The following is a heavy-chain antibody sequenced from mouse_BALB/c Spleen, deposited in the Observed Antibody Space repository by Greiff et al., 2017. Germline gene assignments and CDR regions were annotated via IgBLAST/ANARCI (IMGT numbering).Heavy chain of an antibody. V-gene: IGHV1-7*01. D-gene: IGHD1-1*01. CDR1: GYTFTSYW. J-gene: IGHJ4*01. CDR3: ARSPPCTTVVARAMDY. CDR2: INPSTGYT. Sequence: QVQLQQSGAELAKPGASVKMSCKASGYTFTSYWMHWVNQRPGQGLEWIGYINPSTGYTEYNQKFKDKATLTADKSSSTAYMQLSSLTSEDSAVYYCARSPPCTTVVARAMDYWGQGTSVTVSS.